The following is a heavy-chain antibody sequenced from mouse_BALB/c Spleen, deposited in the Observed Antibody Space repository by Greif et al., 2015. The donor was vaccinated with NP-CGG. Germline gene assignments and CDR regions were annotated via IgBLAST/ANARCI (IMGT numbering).Heavy chain of an antibody. CDR3: NGNWFAY. CDR1: GFNTKDYY. Sequence: EVKLQESGAELVRSGASVKLSCTASGFNTKDYYMHWVKQRPEQGLEWIGWTDPENGDTEYAPKFQGKATMTADTSSNTAYLQLSSLTSEDTAVYYCNGNWFAYWGQGTLVTVSA. V-gene: IGHV14-4*02. CDR2: TDPENGDT. J-gene: IGHJ3*01.